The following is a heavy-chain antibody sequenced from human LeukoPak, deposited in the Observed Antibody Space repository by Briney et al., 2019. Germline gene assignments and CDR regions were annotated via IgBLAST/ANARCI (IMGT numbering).Heavy chain of an antibody. CDR2: INHSEST. Sequence: PSETLSLTCAVYGGSFSGYYWSWIRQPPGKGLEWIGEINHSESTNYNPSLKSRVTVSVDTSKNQFSLKLSSVTAADTAVYYCATRPDMAAAGPGWFDPWGQGTLVTVSS. D-gene: IGHD6-13*01. V-gene: IGHV4-34*01. CDR1: GGSFSGYY. CDR3: ATRPDMAAAGPGWFDP. J-gene: IGHJ5*02.